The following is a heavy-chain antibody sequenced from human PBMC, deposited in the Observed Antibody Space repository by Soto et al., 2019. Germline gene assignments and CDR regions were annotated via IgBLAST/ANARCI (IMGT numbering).Heavy chain of an antibody. J-gene: IGHJ4*02. CDR1: GGSFSGYY. D-gene: IGHD5-18*01. CDR2: INHSGST. V-gene: IGHV4-34*01. CDR3: ARGEYSYGSIDY. Sequence: SETLSLTCAVYGGSFSGYYWSWIRQPPGKGLEWIGEINHSGSTNYNPSLKSRVTISVDTSKNQFSLKLSSVTAADTAVYYCARGEYSYGSIDYWGQGTLVTVPS.